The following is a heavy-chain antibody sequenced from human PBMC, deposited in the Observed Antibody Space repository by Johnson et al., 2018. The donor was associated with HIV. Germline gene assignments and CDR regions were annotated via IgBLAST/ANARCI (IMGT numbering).Heavy chain of an antibody. V-gene: IGHV3-30*04. D-gene: IGHD3-9*01. CDR1: GFTFSNYA. J-gene: IGHJ3*02. CDR3: ARDYDIPRDDAFDI. CDR2: ISYDGLNK. Sequence: QVQLVESGGGVVQPGRSLRLSCAASGFTFSNYAMHWVRQAPGKGLEWVAVISYDGLNKYYADSVKGRFTISRDNSKTTLYLQLNSLRADDTAVFYCARDYDIPRDDAFDIWGQGTMVTVSS.